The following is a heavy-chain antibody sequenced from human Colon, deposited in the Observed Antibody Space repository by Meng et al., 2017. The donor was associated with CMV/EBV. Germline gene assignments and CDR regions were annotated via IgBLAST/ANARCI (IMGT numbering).Heavy chain of an antibody. CDR2: IKQDGSET. J-gene: IGHJ4*02. D-gene: IGHD1-26*01. Sequence: GGSLRLSCAASGFTFSSYWMTWVRQAPGKGLEWVVNIKQDGSETHYVDSVKGRFTVSRDNAKNSLYLQMNSLRAEDTAVYYCARGVGGSYSDYWGQGTLVTVSS. CDR1: GFTFSSYW. V-gene: IGHV3-7*01. CDR3: ARGVGGSYSDY.